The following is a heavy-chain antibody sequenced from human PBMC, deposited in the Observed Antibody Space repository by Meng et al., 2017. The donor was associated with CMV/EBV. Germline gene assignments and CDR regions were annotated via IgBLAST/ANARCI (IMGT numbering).Heavy chain of an antibody. Sequence: QGQPQESGPGLVKPSETLSLTCTVSRGSISSYYWSWIRQRAWKGLEWIGRIYTSGSTNYNPSLKSRVTMSVDTSKNQFSLKLSSVTAADTAVYYCARDLMNCSSTSCANWFDPWGQGTLVTVSS. J-gene: IGHJ5*02. CDR3: ARDLMNCSSTSCANWFDP. CDR2: IYTSGST. CDR1: RGSISSYY. V-gene: IGHV4-4*07. D-gene: IGHD2-2*01.